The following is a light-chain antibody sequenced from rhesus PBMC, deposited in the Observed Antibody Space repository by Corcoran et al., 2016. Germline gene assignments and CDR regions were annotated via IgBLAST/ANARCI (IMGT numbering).Light chain of an antibody. CDR3: QQYNSLPYS. CDR1: QGISSY. CDR2: YAT. J-gene: IGKJ2*01. Sequence: DIQMTQSPSSVSASVGDRVTITCRASQGISSYLAWYQQKPGKVPKVLIYYATTLQSGVPSRFSGSGSGTEFTLSLSSLQPEDFATYYCQQYNSLPYSFGQGTKVEIK. V-gene: IGKV1-25*01.